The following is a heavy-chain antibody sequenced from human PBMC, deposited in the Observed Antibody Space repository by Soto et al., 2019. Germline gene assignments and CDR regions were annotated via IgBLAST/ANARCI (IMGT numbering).Heavy chain of an antibody. Sequence: EVQLVESGGGLVQPGGSLRLSCAASGFTFSSYWMSWVRQAPGKGLEWVANIKQDGSEKYYVDSVKGRFTISRDNAKNSLYLQMNSLRAEDTAVYYCARYRRVVVPAAVLHMDVWGKGTTVTFSS. CDR1: GFTFSSYW. CDR3: ARYRRVVVPAAVLHMDV. J-gene: IGHJ6*03. V-gene: IGHV3-7*01. CDR2: IKQDGSEK. D-gene: IGHD2-2*01.